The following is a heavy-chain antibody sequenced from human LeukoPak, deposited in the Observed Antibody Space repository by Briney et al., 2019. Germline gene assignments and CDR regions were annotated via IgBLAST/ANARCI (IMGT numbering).Heavy chain of an antibody. CDR3: AKDRGGNYLFYLDY. Sequence: PGGSLRLSCAASGFTFSSYGMHWVRQAPGKGLEWVAFIRYDGSNKYYADSVKGRFTISRDNSKNTMYLQMNSLRAEDTAVYYCAKDRGGNYLFYLDYWGQGTLVTVSS. D-gene: IGHD1-26*01. CDR1: GFTFSSYG. J-gene: IGHJ4*02. CDR2: IRYDGSNK. V-gene: IGHV3-30*02.